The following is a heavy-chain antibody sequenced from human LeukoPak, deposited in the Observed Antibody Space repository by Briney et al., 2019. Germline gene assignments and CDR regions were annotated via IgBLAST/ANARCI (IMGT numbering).Heavy chain of an antibody. CDR2: ISYSGTT. V-gene: IGHV4-31*03. D-gene: IGHD4-17*01. CDR3: ARATTVTTRYFDS. Sequence: SETLSLTCTVSSGSFSGSGYFYNWIRQPPGKGLEWIGYISYSGTTYYNPSLKSRAVVTADMSKSQFSLKLNSVTAADTAVYYCARATTVTTRYFDSWGQGTLVTVTS. J-gene: IGHJ4*01. CDR1: SGSFSGSGYF.